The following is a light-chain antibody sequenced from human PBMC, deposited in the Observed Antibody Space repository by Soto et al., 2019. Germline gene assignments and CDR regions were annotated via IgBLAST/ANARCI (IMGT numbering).Light chain of an antibody. CDR3: QQYNSYSPYT. J-gene: IGKJ2*01. CDR1: QSVSSSY. V-gene: IGKV3-20*01. Sequence: EIVLTQSPGTLSLSPGERVTLSCRASQSVSSSYLAWYQQKPGQAPRLLIYGASSRATGIPDRFSGSGSGTDFTLTISRLEPEDFATYYCQQYNSYSPYTFGQGTKLEIK. CDR2: GAS.